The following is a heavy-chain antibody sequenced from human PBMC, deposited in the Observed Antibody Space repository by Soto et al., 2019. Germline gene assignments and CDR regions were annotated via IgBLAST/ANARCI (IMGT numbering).Heavy chain of an antibody. Sequence: PSETLSLTCTVSGGSITDYSWVWIRQPAGKGLEWIGRIFSSGSTNYNPSLKGRITMSLDTSKNQFSLKLNSATATDTAVYFCARDQGVVVTADNWFDPWARESWSPSP. CDR1: GGSITDYS. CDR3: ARDQGVVVTADNWFDP. D-gene: IGHD2-21*02. V-gene: IGHV4-4*07. J-gene: IGHJ5*02. CDR2: IFSSGST.